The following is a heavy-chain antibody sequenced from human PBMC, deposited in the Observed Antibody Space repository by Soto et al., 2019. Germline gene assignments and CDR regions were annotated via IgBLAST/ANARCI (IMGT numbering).Heavy chain of an antibody. J-gene: IGHJ4*02. CDR1: GFTFSSYA. CDR2: ISGSGGST. V-gene: IGHV3-23*01. Sequence: GGSLRLSCAASGFTFSSYAMSWVRQAPGKGLEWVSTISGSGGSTYYADSVKGRFTISRDNSKNTLYLQMNSLRAEDTAVYYYAKDLYDYIWGSYLPTYYFDYWGQGTLVTVSS. CDR3: AKDLYDYIWGSYLPTYYFDY. D-gene: IGHD3-16*02.